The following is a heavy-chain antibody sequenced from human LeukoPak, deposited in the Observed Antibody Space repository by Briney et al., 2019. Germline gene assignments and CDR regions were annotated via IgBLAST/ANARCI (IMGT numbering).Heavy chain of an antibody. V-gene: IGHV3-30*02. D-gene: IGHD1-1*01. Sequence: PWGSLRLSCAASGFTFSSYGMHWVRQAPGKGLEWVAFIRYDGSNKYYADSVKGRFTISRDNSKNTLYLQMNSLRAEDTAVYYCAKDHTTLGYFDYWGQGTLVTVSS. J-gene: IGHJ4*02. CDR3: AKDHTTLGYFDY. CDR2: IRYDGSNK. CDR1: GFTFSSYG.